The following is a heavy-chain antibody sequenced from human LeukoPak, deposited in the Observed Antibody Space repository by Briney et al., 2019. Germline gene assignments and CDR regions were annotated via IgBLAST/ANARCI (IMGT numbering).Heavy chain of an antibody. CDR3: AKGIAVAGTRFDY. Sequence: PGGSLRLSCAASGFTFSSYAMSWVRQAPGKGLEWVSAISGSGGSTYYADSVKGRFTISRDNSKNTLYLQMNSLRAEDTAVHYCAKGIAVAGTRFDYWGQGTLVAVSS. V-gene: IGHV3-23*01. CDR2: ISGSGGST. D-gene: IGHD6-19*01. CDR1: GFTFSSYA. J-gene: IGHJ4*02.